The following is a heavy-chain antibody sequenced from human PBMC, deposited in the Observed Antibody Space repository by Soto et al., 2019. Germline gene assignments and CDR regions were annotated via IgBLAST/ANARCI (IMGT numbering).Heavy chain of an antibody. CDR2: ISSSGSTI. V-gene: IGHV3-11*01. CDR1: GFTFSNSY. CDR3: ARMAHPFDP. J-gene: IGHJ5*02. Sequence: GGSMRLSCAASGFTFSNSYMSWIRQAPGKGLEWVSYISSSGSTIYYADAVKGRFTISRDNAKNSLYLQMNSLRAEDTAVYYCARMAHPFDPWGDGTQVTGSS. D-gene: IGHD5-12*01.